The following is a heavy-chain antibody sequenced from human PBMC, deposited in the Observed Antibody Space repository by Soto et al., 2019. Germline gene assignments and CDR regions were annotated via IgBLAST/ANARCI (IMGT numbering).Heavy chain of an antibody. J-gene: IGHJ4*02. D-gene: IGHD1-26*01. V-gene: IGHV4-59*01. Sequence: KLPETLSLTCTVSGGSICSYYWSWIRQPPGKGLEWIGYIYYSGSTNYNPSLKSRVTISVDTSKNQFSLKLSSVTAADTAVYYCARRYGGNFDYWGQGTLVTVSS. CDR3: ARRYGGNFDY. CDR1: GGSICSYY. CDR2: IYYSGST.